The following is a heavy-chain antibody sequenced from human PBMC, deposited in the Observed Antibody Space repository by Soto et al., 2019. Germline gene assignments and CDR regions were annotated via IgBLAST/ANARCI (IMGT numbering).Heavy chain of an antibody. CDR2: IFYSGTI. CDR1: GGSVTNSSYY. D-gene: IGHD2-2*01. CDR3: ARDGFCTSTTCRVGNWFDP. V-gene: IGHV4-31*03. Sequence: SETLSLTCTVSGGSVTNSSYYWGWIRQSPGKGMEWIGYIFYSGTIYYNPSLKSRVTISVDSSKNQFSLKLTSVTAADTAMYYCARDGFCTSTTCRVGNWFDPWGQGTLVTVSS. J-gene: IGHJ5*02.